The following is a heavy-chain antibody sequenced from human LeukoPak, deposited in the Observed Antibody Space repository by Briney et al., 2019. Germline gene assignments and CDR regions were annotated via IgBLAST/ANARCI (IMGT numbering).Heavy chain of an antibody. CDR1: GGSISSYY. V-gene: IGHV4-59*01. Sequence: SETLSLTCTVSGGSISSYYWSWIRQPPGKGLEWIGYIYYSGSTNYNPSLKSRVTISVDTSKNQFSLKLSSVTAADTAVYYCAISRFLEWFNYWGQGTLVTVSS. D-gene: IGHD3-3*01. J-gene: IGHJ4*02. CDR2: IYYSGST. CDR3: AISRFLEWFNY.